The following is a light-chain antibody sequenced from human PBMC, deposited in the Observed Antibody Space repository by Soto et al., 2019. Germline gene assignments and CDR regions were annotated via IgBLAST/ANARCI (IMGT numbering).Light chain of an antibody. CDR2: GAS. CDR1: HSVSRTY. CDR3: QQFDDSVT. Sequence: EIVMTHSPGTLSLSPWERATLSCRASHSVSRTYLAWYQQKPGQAPRLLIFGASDRATGTPDRFSGSGSGTDFTLTISRLEPEDSAVYYCQQFDDSVTFGQGTKVDIK. J-gene: IGKJ1*01. V-gene: IGKV3-20*01.